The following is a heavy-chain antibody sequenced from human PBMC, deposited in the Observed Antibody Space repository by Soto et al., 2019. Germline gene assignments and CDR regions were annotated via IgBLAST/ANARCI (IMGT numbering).Heavy chain of an antibody. CDR3: ATLEAYYDSSGYSDY. Sequence: SVKVSCKASGGTFSSYAISWVRQAPGQGLEWMGGIIPIFGTANYAQKFQGRVTITADESTSTAYMELSSLRSEDTAVYYCATLEAYYDSSGYSDYWGQGTLVTVSS. D-gene: IGHD3-22*01. CDR1: GGTFSSYA. CDR2: IIPIFGTA. V-gene: IGHV1-69*13. J-gene: IGHJ4*02.